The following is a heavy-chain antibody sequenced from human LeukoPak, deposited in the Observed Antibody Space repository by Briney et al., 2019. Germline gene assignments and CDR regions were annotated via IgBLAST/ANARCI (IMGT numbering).Heavy chain of an antibody. Sequence: GRSLRLSCAASGFTFDDYAMHWVRQAPGKGLEWVSGISWNSGSIGYADPVKGRFTISRDNAKNSLYLQMNSLRAEDTALYYCAKATLWFGEPNYFDYWGQGTLVTVSS. CDR1: GFTFDDYA. CDR3: AKATLWFGEPNYFDY. CDR2: ISWNSGSI. V-gene: IGHV3-9*01. J-gene: IGHJ4*02. D-gene: IGHD3-10*01.